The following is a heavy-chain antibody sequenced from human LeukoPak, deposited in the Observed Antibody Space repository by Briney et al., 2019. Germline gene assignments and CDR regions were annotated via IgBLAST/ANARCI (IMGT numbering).Heavy chain of an antibody. D-gene: IGHD3-22*01. CDR2: INHSGST. CDR1: GGSFSGYY. CDR3: AREDYYDSSGYYPPPSYYYYYYYMDV. J-gene: IGHJ6*03. V-gene: IGHV4-34*01. Sequence: SETLSLTCAVYGGSFSGYYWSWIRQPPGKGLEWIGEINHSGSTNYNPSLKSRVTISVDTSKNQFSLKLSSVTAADTAVYYCAREDYYDSSGYYPPPSYYYYYYYMDVWGKGTAVTVSS.